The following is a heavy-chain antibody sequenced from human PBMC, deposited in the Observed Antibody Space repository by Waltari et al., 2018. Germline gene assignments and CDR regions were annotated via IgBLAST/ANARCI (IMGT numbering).Heavy chain of an antibody. Sequence: QVQLVESGGGVVQPGRSLRLSCAASGFIFSNYGMHWVRQAPGKGLEVVGGVYYDGSTKHYAESVKGRFTISRDNSKNTLNLEMNSLRAEDTAVYFCARCGRGVDSSASCLDHWGQGTLVTVSS. CDR1: GFIFSNYG. D-gene: IGHD1-1*01. V-gene: IGHV3-33*01. J-gene: IGHJ4*02. CDR2: VYYDGSTK. CDR3: ARCGRGVDSSASCLDH.